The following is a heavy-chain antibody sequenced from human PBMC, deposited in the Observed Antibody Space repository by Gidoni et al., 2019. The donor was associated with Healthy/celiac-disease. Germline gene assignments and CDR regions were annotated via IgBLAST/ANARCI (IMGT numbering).Heavy chain of an antibody. CDR2: ISWNSGSI. V-gene: IGHV3-9*01. Sequence: EVQLVESGGGLVQPGRSLRLSCAASGFSFDDYAMHWVRQAPGQGLEWVAGISWNSGSIGYADSVKGRFTISRDNAKNSLYLQMNSLRAEDTALYYCAKARGYSYGYCDYWGQGTLVTVSS. CDR1: GFSFDDYA. J-gene: IGHJ4*02. D-gene: IGHD5-18*01. CDR3: AKARGYSYGYCDY.